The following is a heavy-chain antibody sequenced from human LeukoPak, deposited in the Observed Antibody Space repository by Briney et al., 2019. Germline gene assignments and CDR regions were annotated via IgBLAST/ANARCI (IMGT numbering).Heavy chain of an antibody. Sequence: SQTLSLTCTVSGGSISSGGYYWSWIRQPPGKGLEWIGYIYHSGSTYYNPSLKSRVTISVDTSKNQFSLKLSSVTAADTAVYYCARGSIAAALKSWGQGTLVTVSS. V-gene: IGHV4-30-2*01. CDR3: ARGSIAAALKS. J-gene: IGHJ4*02. CDR2: IYHSGST. D-gene: IGHD6-13*01. CDR1: GGSISSGGYY.